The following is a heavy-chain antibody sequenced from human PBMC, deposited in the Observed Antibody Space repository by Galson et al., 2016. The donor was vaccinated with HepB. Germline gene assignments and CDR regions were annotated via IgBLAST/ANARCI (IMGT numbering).Heavy chain of an antibody. Sequence: SETLSLTCGVHGGSFNAHYWSWIRQPPGKGLEWIGEINHGGDTKYNPSLKTRATISVDASKNQFSLNLTSTTAADTAVYYCSGVVVAATKWFDPWGPGNLVIVSS. CDR2: INHGGDT. D-gene: IGHD2-21*01. CDR1: GGSFNAHY. CDR3: SGVVVAATKWFDP. V-gene: IGHV4-34*01. J-gene: IGHJ5*02.